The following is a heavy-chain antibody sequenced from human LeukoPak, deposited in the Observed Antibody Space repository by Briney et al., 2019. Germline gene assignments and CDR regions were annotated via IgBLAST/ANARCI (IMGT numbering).Heavy chain of an antibody. CDR1: GFTFDDYA. J-gene: IGHJ4*02. V-gene: IGHV3-9*01. CDR3: AKGITIFGVVIGLLDY. D-gene: IGHD3-3*01. Sequence: GRSLRLSCAASGFTFDDYAMHWVGQAPGKGLEWVSGISWNSGSIGYADSVKGRFTISRDNAKYSLYLQMNSLRAEDTALYYCAKGITIFGVVIGLLDYWGQGTLVTVSS. CDR2: ISWNSGSI.